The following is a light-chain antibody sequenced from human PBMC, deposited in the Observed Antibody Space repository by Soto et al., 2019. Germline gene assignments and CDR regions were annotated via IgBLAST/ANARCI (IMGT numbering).Light chain of an antibody. CDR1: RSDVGSYNL. J-gene: IGLJ1*01. CDR2: EGS. Sequence: QSALTQPAPVSGSPGQSITISCTGTRSDVGSYNLVSGYQQYPGEVPKLMIYEGSKRPSGVSNRFSGSKSGNTASLTISGLQAEDEADYYCCSYAGSSTFYVFGSGTKVTVL. V-gene: IGLV2-23*01. CDR3: CSYAGSSTFYV.